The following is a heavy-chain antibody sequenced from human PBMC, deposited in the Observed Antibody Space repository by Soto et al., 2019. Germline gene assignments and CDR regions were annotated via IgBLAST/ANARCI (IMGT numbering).Heavy chain of an antibody. CDR2: FVPLFGSA. V-gene: IGHV1-69*19. J-gene: IGHJ5*02. CDR3: AREDDSSSHYSWFDP. D-gene: IGHD3-22*01. Sequence: QVQMVQSGAEVKKPGSSVKVSCRASGGTFSSYTIVWVRQAPGQGLEWMGGFVPLFGSANIAQKFQGRVTITADGSTGKAYMEVNSLTSEDSATYNCAREDDSSSHYSWFDPCGHGTQVTVSS. CDR1: GGTFSSYT.